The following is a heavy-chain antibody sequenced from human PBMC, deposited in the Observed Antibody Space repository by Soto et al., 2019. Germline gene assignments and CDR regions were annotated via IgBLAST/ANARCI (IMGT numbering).Heavy chain of an antibody. CDR2: IYYSGST. CDR1: GGSISSGGYY. V-gene: IGHV4-31*03. D-gene: IGHD4-17*01. CDR3: ARVAPTTVVTPYWYFDL. J-gene: IGHJ2*01. Sequence: QVQLQESGPGLVKPSQTLSLTCTVSGGSISSGGYYWSWIRQHPGKGLEWIGYIYYSGSTYYNPSLESRVTISVDTSKNQFSLKLSSVTAADTAVYYCARVAPTTVVTPYWYFDLWGRGTLVTVSS.